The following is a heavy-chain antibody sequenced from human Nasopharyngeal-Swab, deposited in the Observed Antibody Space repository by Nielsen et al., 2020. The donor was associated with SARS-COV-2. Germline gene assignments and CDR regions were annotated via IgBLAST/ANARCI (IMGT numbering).Heavy chain of an antibody. CDR3: AKLAPYYFDY. V-gene: IGHV3-23*01. J-gene: IGHJ4*02. CDR2: IDARGGGI. Sequence: VRQAPGKGLEWVSAIDARGGGIIYADSVKGRFTISRDNFKNTLYLQMNSLRAGDTAVYYCAKLAPYYFDYWGQGTLVTVSS.